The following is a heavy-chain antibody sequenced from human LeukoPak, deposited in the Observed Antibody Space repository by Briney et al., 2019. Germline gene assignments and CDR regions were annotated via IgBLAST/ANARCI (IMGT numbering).Heavy chain of an antibody. J-gene: IGHJ2*01. V-gene: IGHV3-7*05. D-gene: IGHD2-15*01. Sequence: GGSLRLSCAASGFTFSSYWMSWVRQAPGKGLEWVANIKEDGTEKYYVDSVKGRFTMSRDNAKNSLYLQMNSLRAEDTAVYYCARCIVATRHWYFDLWGRGTPVTVSS. CDR1: GFTFSSYW. CDR2: IKEDGTEK. CDR3: ARCIVATRHWYFDL.